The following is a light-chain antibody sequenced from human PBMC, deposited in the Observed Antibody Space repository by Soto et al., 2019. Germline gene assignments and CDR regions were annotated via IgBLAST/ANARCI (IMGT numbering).Light chain of an antibody. CDR3: QQYGSSPFT. CDR2: GAS. Sequence: EIVLTQSPGTLSLSPGERATLSCRASQSVSTSYLAWYQQKPGQAPRLLIYGASSRATGIPDRFSGSGSGTDFTLTISRLEPQDVAVYYCQQYGSSPFTLGQGTRLEI. V-gene: IGKV3-20*01. J-gene: IGKJ5*01. CDR1: QSVSTSY.